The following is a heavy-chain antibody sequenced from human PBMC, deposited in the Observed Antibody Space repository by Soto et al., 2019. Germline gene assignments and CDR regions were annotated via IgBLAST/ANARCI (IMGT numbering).Heavy chain of an antibody. D-gene: IGHD6-13*01. CDR2: INAGNGNT. CDR3: ARASAGKQQLVYYYYGMDV. V-gene: IGHV1-3*01. J-gene: IGHJ6*02. Sequence: GASVKVSCKASGYTFTSYAMHWVRQAPGQRLEWMGWINAGNGNTKYSQKFQGRVTITRDTSASTGYMELSSLRSEDTAVYYCARASAGKQQLVYYYYGMDVWGQGTTVTVSS. CDR1: GYTFTSYA.